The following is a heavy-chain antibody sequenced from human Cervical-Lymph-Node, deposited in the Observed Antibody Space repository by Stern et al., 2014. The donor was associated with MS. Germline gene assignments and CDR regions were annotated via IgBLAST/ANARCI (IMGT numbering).Heavy chain of an antibody. Sequence: QVQLVQSGPGLVKPSGTLSLTCAVSGGSISSRNWWSWVRQPPGKGLEWIGGIYHVGGTNYNPSPKSGVTISLDNSKTHFALKLSSVTAADTAVYYCASYSSRTSIAARNWFDPWGQGTLVTVSS. CDR3: ASYSSRTSIAARNWFDP. V-gene: IGHV4-4*02. CDR1: GGSISSRNW. D-gene: IGHD6-6*01. J-gene: IGHJ5*02. CDR2: IYHVGGT.